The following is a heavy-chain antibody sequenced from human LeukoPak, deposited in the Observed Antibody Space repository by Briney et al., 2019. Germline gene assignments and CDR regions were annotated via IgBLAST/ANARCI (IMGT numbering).Heavy chain of an antibody. CDR3: ARERGNTVVILFDY. D-gene: IGHD4-23*01. J-gene: IGHJ4*02. Sequence: SETLSLTCTVSGGSISSYYWSWIRQPPGKGLEWIGYIYYSGSTNYNPSLRSRVTISVDTSKNQFSLKVSSVTAADTAVYYCARERGNTVVILFDYWGQGTLVTVSS. CDR1: GGSISSYY. CDR2: IYYSGST. V-gene: IGHV4-59*01.